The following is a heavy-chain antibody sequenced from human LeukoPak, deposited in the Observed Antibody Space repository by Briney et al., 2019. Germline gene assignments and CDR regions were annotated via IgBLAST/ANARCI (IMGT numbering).Heavy chain of an antibody. J-gene: IGHJ5*02. V-gene: IGHV3-74*01. CDR2: INSDGSTT. D-gene: IGHD2-2*01. Sequence: PGGSLTLSCAASGFIFSTYWMHWVRQPPGKGLVWVSRINSDGSTTNYADSVKRRFSICRDNAKNTLYLQMHGLRVEDTAVYYCARGDCSSPGCSAGWFDPWGQGTLISVSS. CDR1: GFIFSTYW. CDR3: ARGDCSSPGCSAGWFDP.